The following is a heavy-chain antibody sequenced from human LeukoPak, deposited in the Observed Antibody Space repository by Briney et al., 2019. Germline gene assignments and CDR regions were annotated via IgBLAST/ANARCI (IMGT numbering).Heavy chain of an antibody. V-gene: IGHV3-21*04. CDR1: GFTFSSYS. CDR2: ISSSSYI. Sequence: GGSLRLSCAASGFTFSSYSMNWVRQAPGKGLEWVSSISSSSYIYYADSVKGRFTISRDNAKNSLYLQMNSLRAEDTAVYYCAKSFAVAGSRPPDYWGQGTLVTVSS. D-gene: IGHD6-13*01. CDR3: AKSFAVAGSRPPDY. J-gene: IGHJ4*02.